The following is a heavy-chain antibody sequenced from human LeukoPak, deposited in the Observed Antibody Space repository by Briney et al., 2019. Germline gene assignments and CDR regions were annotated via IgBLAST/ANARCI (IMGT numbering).Heavy chain of an antibody. J-gene: IGHJ4*02. CDR2: IYESGTT. CDR1: GESLNSYY. V-gene: IGHV4-34*01. D-gene: IGHD2-2*01. Sequence: SETLSPTCAVYGESLNSYYWSWVRQPPGEGLEWIGEIYESGTTEYNPSLKSRVTISMVPSKQQFSLKLSSVTAADTAVYYCARGGDIVVVPAATGPKGTFDYWGQGTLVTVSS. CDR3: ARGGDIVVVPAATGPKGTFDY.